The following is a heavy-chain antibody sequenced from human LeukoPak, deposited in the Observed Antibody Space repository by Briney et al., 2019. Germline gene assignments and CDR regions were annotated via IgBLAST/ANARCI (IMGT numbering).Heavy chain of an antibody. Sequence: GGSLRLSCAASGFTFSSYAMSWVRQAPGKGLEWVSGITGSGGNTYYADSVKGRFTISRDNSKSTLYLQMSSLRAEDTAIYYCAKDTSTRWYSSTPLPGDYWGQGTLVTVSS. CDR2: ITGSGGNT. CDR3: AKDTSTRWYSSTPLPGDY. V-gene: IGHV3-23*01. D-gene: IGHD6-13*01. J-gene: IGHJ4*02. CDR1: GFTFSSYA.